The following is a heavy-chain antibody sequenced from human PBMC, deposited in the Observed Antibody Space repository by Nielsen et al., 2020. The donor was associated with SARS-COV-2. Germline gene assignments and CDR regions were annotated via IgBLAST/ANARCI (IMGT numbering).Heavy chain of an antibody. CDR2: INPSGGST. CDR3: ARQRTTVTPLYYYGMDV. Sequence: ASVKVSCKASGYTFTSYYMHWVRQAPGQGLEWMGIINPSGGSTGYAQKFQGRVTMTRDTSTSTVYMELSSLRSEDTAVYYCARQRTTVTPLYYYGMDVWGQGTTVTVSS. D-gene: IGHD4-17*01. V-gene: IGHV1-46*01. CDR1: GYTFTSYY. J-gene: IGHJ6*02.